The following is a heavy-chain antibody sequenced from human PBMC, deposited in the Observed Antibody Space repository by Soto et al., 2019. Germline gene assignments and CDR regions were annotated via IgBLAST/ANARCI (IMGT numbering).Heavy chain of an antibody. CDR1: GYSFTGNS. CDR2: INPNNGGT. CDR3: ARVGAQRAGSDAFDI. Sequence: GASVKVSCKASGYSFTGNSMHWVRQAPGQGLEWMGWINPNNGGTNYAQRFRGWVTMTRDTSVSTAYMELSRLRSDDTAVYYCARVGAQRAGSDAFDIWGQGTMVTVSS. V-gene: IGHV1-2*04. D-gene: IGHD6-19*01. J-gene: IGHJ3*02.